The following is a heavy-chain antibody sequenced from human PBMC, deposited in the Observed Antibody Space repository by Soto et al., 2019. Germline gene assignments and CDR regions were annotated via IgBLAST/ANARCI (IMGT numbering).Heavy chain of an antibody. CDR2: ISGSGGST. Sequence: GGSLRLSCAASGFTFSSYAMSWVRQAPGKGLEWVSAISGSGGSTYYADSVKGRFTISRDNSKNTLYLQMNSLRAEDTAVYYCAKRSDVIVGATHHDYWGQGTLVTVSS. CDR1: GFTFSSYA. CDR3: AKRSDVIVGATHHDY. V-gene: IGHV3-23*01. D-gene: IGHD1-26*01. J-gene: IGHJ4*02.